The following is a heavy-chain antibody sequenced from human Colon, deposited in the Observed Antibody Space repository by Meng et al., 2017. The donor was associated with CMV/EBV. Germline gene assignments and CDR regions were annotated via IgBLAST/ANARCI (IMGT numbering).Heavy chain of an antibody. Sequence: SGGSISSSSYYWGWLRQPPGKGLEWIGSIYYSGSTYYNPSLKSRVTISVDTSKNQFSLKLSSVTAADTAVYYCARVGGGWYPLVDYWGQGTLVTVSS. CDR1: GGSISSSSYY. CDR3: ARVGGGWYPLVDY. J-gene: IGHJ4*02. CDR2: IYYSGST. V-gene: IGHV4-39*07. D-gene: IGHD6-19*01.